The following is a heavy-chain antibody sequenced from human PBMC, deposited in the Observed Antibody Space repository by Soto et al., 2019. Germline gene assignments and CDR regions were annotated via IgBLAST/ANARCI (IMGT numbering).Heavy chain of an antibody. D-gene: IGHD1-20*01. CDR2: LNPNSGNT. J-gene: IGHJ5*02. CDR3: ARDHRYNWNEEGWFDP. V-gene: IGHV1-8*01. CDR1: GYMFSTYD. Sequence: QVQLVQSGAEVKKPGASVKVSCKASGYMFSTYDINWVRQAPGQGLEWMGWLNPNSGNTGYAKKFKGRVKMNRNTSINTAYMELSSLGSDDTAVYYCARDHRYNWNEEGWFDPWGQGTLVTVSS.